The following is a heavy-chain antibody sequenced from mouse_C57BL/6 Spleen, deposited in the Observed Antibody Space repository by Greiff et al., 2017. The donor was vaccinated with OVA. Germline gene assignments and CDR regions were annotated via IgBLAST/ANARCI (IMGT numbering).Heavy chain of an antibody. D-gene: IGHD1-1*02. Sequence: VQLVESGPELVKPGASVKISCKASGYAFSSSWMNWVKQRPGKGLEWIGRIYPGDGDTNYNGKFKGKATLTADKSSSTAYMQLSSLTSEDSAVYFCARRYGYAMDYWGQGTSVTVSS. V-gene: IGHV1-82*01. J-gene: IGHJ4*01. CDR1: GYAFSSSW. CDR2: IYPGDGDT. CDR3: ARRYGYAMDY.